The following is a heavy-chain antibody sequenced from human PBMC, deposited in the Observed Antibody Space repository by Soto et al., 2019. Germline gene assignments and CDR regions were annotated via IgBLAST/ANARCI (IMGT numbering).Heavy chain of an antibody. CDR1: GYTLTELS. V-gene: IGHV1-24*01. J-gene: IGHJ6*02. CDR3: ARDSCSGGSCYYYYGMDV. D-gene: IGHD2-15*01. Sequence: ASVKVSCKVSGYTLTELSMHWVRQAPGKGLEWMGGFDPEDGETIYAQKFQGRVTMTEDTSTDTAYMELSSLRSEDTAVYYCARDSCSGGSCYYYYGMDVWGQGTTVTVSS. CDR2: FDPEDGET.